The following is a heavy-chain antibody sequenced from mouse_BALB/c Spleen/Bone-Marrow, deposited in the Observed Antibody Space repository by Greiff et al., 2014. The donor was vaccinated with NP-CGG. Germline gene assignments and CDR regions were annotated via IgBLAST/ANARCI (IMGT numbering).Heavy chain of an antibody. J-gene: IGHJ2*01. CDR1: GYTFTSYW. Sequence: QVQLKESGAELARPGASVKLSCKASGYTFTSYWMQWVKQRPGQGLEWIGAIYPGDGDTRYTQKFRGKATLTADKSSSTAYMQLSSLASEDSAVYYCARDEHYFDYWGRGTTLTVSS. CDR2: IYPGDGDT. CDR3: ARDEHYFDY. V-gene: IGHV1-87*01.